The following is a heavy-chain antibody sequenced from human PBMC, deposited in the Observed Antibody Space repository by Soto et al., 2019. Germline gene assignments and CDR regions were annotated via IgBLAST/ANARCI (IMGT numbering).Heavy chain of an antibody. V-gene: IGHV3-23*01. CDR2: ITTSGDRS. Sequence: EVQLLESGGRLIQPGGSLRLSCAASGFNFSSYAMSWIRQAPGKGPEWVAGITTSGDRSGYADSVKGRFTVSRDNSQNTMYLPLNSLRGDDTAIYYCARGLEACYYFAYWGQGTLVTVSS. CDR3: ARGLEACYYFAY. CDR1: GFNFSSYA. J-gene: IGHJ4*02. D-gene: IGHD3-3*01.